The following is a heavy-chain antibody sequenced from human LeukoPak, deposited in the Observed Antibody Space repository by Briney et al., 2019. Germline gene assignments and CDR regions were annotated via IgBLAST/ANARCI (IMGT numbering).Heavy chain of an antibody. V-gene: IGHV4-39*01. Sequence: SETLSLTCAVYGGSFSGYYWGWIRQPPGKGLEWIGSVYYSGSTSYNPSLKSRVTISVDTSNNQFSLRLSSVTAADTAVYYCATNTSNTAFDYWGPGTLVTVSS. J-gene: IGHJ4*02. D-gene: IGHD4-11*01. CDR3: ATNTSNTAFDY. CDR1: GGSFSGYY. CDR2: VYYSGST.